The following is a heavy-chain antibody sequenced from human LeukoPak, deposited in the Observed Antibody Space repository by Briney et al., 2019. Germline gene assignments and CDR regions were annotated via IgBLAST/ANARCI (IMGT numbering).Heavy chain of an antibody. J-gene: IGHJ6*03. Sequence: GGSLRLSCAAPGFTFSSLWMSWVRQAPGRGPEWVVNINQDGGTTYYVASVKGRFTISRDNAKNSLSPQMSSLRAEDTAVYYCTKDRQGPNQYHMDVWGKGTTVTVSS. CDR2: INQDGGTT. V-gene: IGHV3-7*01. CDR3: TKDRQGPNQYHMDV. CDR1: GFTFSSLW.